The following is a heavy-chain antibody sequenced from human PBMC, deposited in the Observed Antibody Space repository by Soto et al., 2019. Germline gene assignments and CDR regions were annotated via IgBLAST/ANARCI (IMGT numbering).Heavy chain of an antibody. V-gene: IGHV3-53*01. J-gene: IGHJ4*02. Sequence: EERLVQSGGGLVQPGGSLRLSCAASGFSVGGNYMSWVRQAPGKGLELVSLIYSGGNPFYAAYMKGRVTLSRDNSHNMLYLQMDSLRAEDTAVYYCARGPNSDFWGQGTLVIVSS. CDR1: GFSVGGNY. CDR2: IYSGGNP. D-gene: IGHD2-21*01. CDR3: ARGPNSDF.